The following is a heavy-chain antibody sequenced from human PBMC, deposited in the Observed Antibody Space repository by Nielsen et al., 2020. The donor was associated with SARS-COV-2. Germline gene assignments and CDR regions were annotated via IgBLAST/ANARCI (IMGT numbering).Heavy chain of an antibody. V-gene: IGHV1-3*01. Sequence: WVRQAPGQRLEWMGWINADNGNTRYSQEFQGRVTLNRDISASTAYMELSSLRSEDTAVYYCARDRQKRFDFWGQGTLVTVSS. J-gene: IGHJ4*02. CDR2: INADNGNT. CDR3: ARDRQKRFDF.